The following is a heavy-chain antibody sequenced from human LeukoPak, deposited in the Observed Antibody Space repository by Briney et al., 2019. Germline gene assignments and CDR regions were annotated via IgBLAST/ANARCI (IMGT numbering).Heavy chain of an antibody. V-gene: IGHV1-69*13. CDR3: AGYPYDYGDSCWYFDL. CDR1: GGTFSSYA. CDR2: IIPIFGTA. D-gene: IGHD4-17*01. Sequence: GASVKVSCKASGGTFSSYAISWVRQAPGQGLEWMGGIIPIFGTANYAQKFQGRVTITADESTSTAYMELSSLRSEDTAVYYCAGYPYDYGDSCWYFDLWGRGTLVTVSS. J-gene: IGHJ2*01.